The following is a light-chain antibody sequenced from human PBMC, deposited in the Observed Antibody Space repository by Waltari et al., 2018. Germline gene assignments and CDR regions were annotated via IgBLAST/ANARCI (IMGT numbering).Light chain of an antibody. V-gene: IGKV1-5*01. CDR1: RVISSY. CDR2: SAK. J-gene: IGKJ4*01. Sequence: DIQMTQSPSTLSASVGDRVTITCRASRVISSYLNWYQQRPGKAPKILIYSAKYLESGVPPRFSGVGSGTEFTLIISSLQPDDFATYFCQQYNSLPVTFGGGTKVEIK. CDR3: QQYNSLPVT.